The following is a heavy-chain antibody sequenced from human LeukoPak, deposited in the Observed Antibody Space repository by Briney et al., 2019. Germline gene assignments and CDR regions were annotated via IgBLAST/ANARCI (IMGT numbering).Heavy chain of an antibody. J-gene: IGHJ6*04. CDR2: IYYSGST. CDR1: GGSFSGYY. CDR3: ARSRWFGELLP. D-gene: IGHD3-10*01. Sequence: SETLSPTCAVYGGSFSGYYWSWIRQPPGKGLEWIGYIYYSGSTNYNPSLKSRVTISVDTSKNQFSLKLSSVTAADTAVYYCARSRWFGELLPWGKGTTVTISS. V-gene: IGHV4-59*01.